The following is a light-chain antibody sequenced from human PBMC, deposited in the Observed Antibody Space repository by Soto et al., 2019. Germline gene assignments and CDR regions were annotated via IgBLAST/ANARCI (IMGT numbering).Light chain of an antibody. V-gene: IGKV3-20*01. Sequence: ETVMTQSPATLSASPGERAPLSCRASQSVNTNLAWYQQKPGQAPRLLISGASSRATGIPDRFSGSGSGTDFTLTISRLEPEDFALYYCQHYYGTSPITFGQGTRLEIK. J-gene: IGKJ5*01. CDR1: QSVNTN. CDR3: QHYYGTSPIT. CDR2: GAS.